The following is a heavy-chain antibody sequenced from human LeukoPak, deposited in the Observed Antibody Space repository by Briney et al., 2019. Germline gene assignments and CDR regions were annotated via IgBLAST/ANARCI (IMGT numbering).Heavy chain of an antibody. CDR1: GLTFSSYS. D-gene: IGHD3-10*01. V-gene: IGHV3-48*04. J-gene: IGHJ6*02. CDR3: ARDKVVRGVNYGMDV. CDR2: ISSSSSTI. Sequence: GGSLRLSCAASGLTFSSYSMNWVRQAPGKGLEWVSYISSSSSTIYYADSVKGRFTISRDNAKNSLYLQMNSLRAEDTAVYYCARDKVVRGVNYGMDVWGQGTTVTVSS.